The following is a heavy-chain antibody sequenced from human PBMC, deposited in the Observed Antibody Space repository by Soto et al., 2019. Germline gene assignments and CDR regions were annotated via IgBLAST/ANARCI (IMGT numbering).Heavy chain of an antibody. CDR1: GDSVSSNSAG. J-gene: IGHJ4*01. CDR2: TYYRSKWYY. Sequence: SQTLSLTCALTGDSVSSNSAGWSWVRQSPSRGLEWLGRTYYRSKWYYEYAVSVRGRITINPDTSKKQYSLQMNSVTPEDTAVYFCARGEQYSGRIFDHWGQGTLVTVSS. CDR3: ARGEQYSGRIFDH. D-gene: IGHD1-26*01. V-gene: IGHV6-1*01.